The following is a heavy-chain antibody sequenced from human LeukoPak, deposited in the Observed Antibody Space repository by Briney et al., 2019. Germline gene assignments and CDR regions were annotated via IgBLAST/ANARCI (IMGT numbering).Heavy chain of an antibody. J-gene: IGHJ4*02. Sequence: PGGSLRLSCAASGFTFSRYGMHWVRQTPGEGLEWVAVISYDASNKYYADSVKGRFTISRDNSKNTLYLQMNSLRAEDTAVYYCAKSHGYSYGSDYWGQGTLVTVSS. CDR3: AKSHGYSYGSDY. CDR1: GFTFSRYG. CDR2: ISYDASNK. V-gene: IGHV3-30*18. D-gene: IGHD5-18*01.